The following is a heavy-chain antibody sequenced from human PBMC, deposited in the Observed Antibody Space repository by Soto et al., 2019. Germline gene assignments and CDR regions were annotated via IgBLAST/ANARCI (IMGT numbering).Heavy chain of an antibody. J-gene: IGHJ6*02. CDR1: GYTFTSYD. V-gene: IGHV1-8*01. CDR3: AKDLLSSLVTTILYYYYYYGMDV. Sequence: ASVKVSCKASGYTFTSYDINWVRQATGQGLEWMGWMNPNSGNTGYAQKFQGRVTMTRNTSISTAYMELSSLRAEDTAVYYCAKDLLSSLVTTILYYYYYYGMDVWGQGTTVTVSS. CDR2: MNPNSGNT. D-gene: IGHD4-4*01.